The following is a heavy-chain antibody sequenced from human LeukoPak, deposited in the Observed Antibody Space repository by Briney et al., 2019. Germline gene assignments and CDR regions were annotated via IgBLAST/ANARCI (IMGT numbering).Heavy chain of an antibody. J-gene: IGHJ4*02. CDR1: GGTFSSYA. Sequence: ASVKVSCKASGGTFSSYAISWVRQAPGQGLEWMGRTIPILGIANYAQKFQGRVTITADKSTSTAYMELSSLRSEDTAVYYCASERSGSYPPFDYWGQGTLVTVSS. CDR3: ASERSGSYPPFDY. D-gene: IGHD1-26*01. V-gene: IGHV1-69*04. CDR2: TIPILGIA.